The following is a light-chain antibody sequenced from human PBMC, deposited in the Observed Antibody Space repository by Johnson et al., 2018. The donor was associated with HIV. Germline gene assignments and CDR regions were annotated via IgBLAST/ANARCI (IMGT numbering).Light chain of an antibody. Sequence: HSVLTQPPSVSAAPGQKVTISCSGSSSNIGNNYVSWYQQLPGTAPKLLIYENNKRPSGIPDRFSGSKSGTSATLGITGLPTGDEADYYCGTWDSSLSAGIVFGTGTKVTVL. J-gene: IGLJ1*01. CDR3: GTWDSSLSAGIV. CDR1: SSNIGNNY. CDR2: ENN. V-gene: IGLV1-51*02.